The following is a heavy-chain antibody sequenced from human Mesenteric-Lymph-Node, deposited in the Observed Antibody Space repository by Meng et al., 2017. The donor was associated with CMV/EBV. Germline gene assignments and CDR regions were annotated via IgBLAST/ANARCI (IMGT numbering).Heavy chain of an antibody. D-gene: IGHD4-11*01. CDR2: IGFDGSNE. V-gene: IGHV3-33*01. CDR1: GFTLSSYG. Sequence: GESLKISCAASGFTLSSYGMHWVRQAPGKGLEWVAFIGFDGSNEHYADSVKGRFTISRDNAKNSLYLQMNSLRAEDTAVYYCARSQVYINYYFDYWGQGTLVTVSS. J-gene: IGHJ4*02. CDR3: ARSQVYINYYFDY.